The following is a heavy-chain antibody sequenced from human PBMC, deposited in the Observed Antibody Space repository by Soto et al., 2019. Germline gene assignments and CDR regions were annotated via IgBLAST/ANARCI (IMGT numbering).Heavy chain of an antibody. Sequence: QVQLQESGPGLLKPSQTLSLTCTVSGGSIENCGYYWIWIRQHPEKGLEWLGSIHYTGSAFYNPSVKSRVAMSVDTSKNHFSLTLTSVTVADPATYYCARGGDYATTWGQGSLVVGSS. CDR3: ARGGDYATT. D-gene: IGHD4-17*01. CDR2: IHYTGSA. V-gene: IGHV4-31*03. CDR1: GGSIENCGYY. J-gene: IGHJ5*02.